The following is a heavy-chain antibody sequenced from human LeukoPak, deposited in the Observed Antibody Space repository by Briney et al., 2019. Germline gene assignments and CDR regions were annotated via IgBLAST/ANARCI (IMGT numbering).Heavy chain of an antibody. V-gene: IGHV4-30-2*01. CDR2: IYHSGST. D-gene: IGHD5-18*01. Sequence: PSQTLSLTCAVSGGSISSGGYSWSWIRQPPGKGLEWIGYIYHSGSTYYNPSLKSRVTISVDRSKNQFSLKLSSVTAADTAVYYCARGGTAMVYSWYFDLWGRGTLVTVSS. CDR3: ARGGTAMVYSWYFDL. J-gene: IGHJ2*01. CDR1: GGSISSGGYS.